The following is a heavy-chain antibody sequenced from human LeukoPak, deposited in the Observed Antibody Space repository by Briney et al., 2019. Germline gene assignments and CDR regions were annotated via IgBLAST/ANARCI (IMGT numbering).Heavy chain of an antibody. D-gene: IGHD6-13*01. V-gene: IGHV1-69*01. CDR3: ARGLGSWLNGYYFDY. CDR1: GGTFSSYA. CDR2: IIPIFGTA. Sequence: ASVEVSCKASGGTFSSYAISWVRQAPGQGLEWMGGIIPIFGTANYAQKFQGRVTITADESTSTAYMELRSLRSDDTAVYYCARGLGSWLNGYYFDYWGQGTLVTVSS. J-gene: IGHJ4*02.